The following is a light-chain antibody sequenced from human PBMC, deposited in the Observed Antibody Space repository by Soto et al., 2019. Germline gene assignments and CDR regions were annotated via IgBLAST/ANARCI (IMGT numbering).Light chain of an antibody. J-gene: IGKJ1*01. CDR1: QRGFYSSNNKNY. Sequence: DIVMTQSPDSLAVSMGERATINCKSSQRGFYSSNNKNYLAWYPQKPGQPPKLLIYWASTRESGVPDRFSGSGSATDFTLTISSLQAGDVAVYYCQQYYTTPWTFGQGTKVEIK. V-gene: IGKV4-1*01. CDR3: QQYYTTPWT. CDR2: WAS.